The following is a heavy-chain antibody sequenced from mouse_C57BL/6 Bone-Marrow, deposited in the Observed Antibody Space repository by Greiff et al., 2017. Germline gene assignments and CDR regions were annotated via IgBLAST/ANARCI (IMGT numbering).Heavy chain of an antibody. CDR2: INPSTGGT. CDR3: AREEDGYYYAMDY. CDR1: GYSFTGYY. J-gene: IGHJ4*01. Sequence: EVQLQQSGPELVKPGASVKISCKASGYSFTGYYMNWVKQSPEKSLEWIGEINPSTGGTTYNQKFKAKATLTVDKSSSTAYMQLKSLTSEDSAVYYCAREEDGYYYAMDYWGQGTSVTVSS. V-gene: IGHV1-42*01. D-gene: IGHD2-3*01.